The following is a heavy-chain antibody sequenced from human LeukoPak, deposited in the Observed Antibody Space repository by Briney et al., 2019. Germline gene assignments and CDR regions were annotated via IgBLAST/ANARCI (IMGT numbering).Heavy chain of an antibody. J-gene: IGHJ5*02. D-gene: IGHD1-1*01. V-gene: IGHV1-18*01. CDR1: GYTFTRYR. CDR2: INTYNGKT. CDR3: ARDFSNFSYGTWFDP. Sequence: GASVKVSCKASGYTFTRYRITWLRQAPGQGLEWMGWINTYNGKTNYAQKVQDRVTITTDTSTSTVYMELRSLRSDDTALYFCARDFSNFSYGTWFDPSGQGTLVTVSS.